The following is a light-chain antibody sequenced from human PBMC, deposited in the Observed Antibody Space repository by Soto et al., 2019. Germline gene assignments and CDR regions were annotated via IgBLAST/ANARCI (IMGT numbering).Light chain of an antibody. V-gene: IGKV3-11*01. CDR2: DAS. J-gene: IGKJ1*01. CDR3: HQRSNWPPWT. Sequence: EIVLTQSPATLSLSPGERATLSCRASQSVSSYLAWYQQKPGQAPRLLIYDASNRATGIPARFSGSGSGTEFSPTIISLEPEDFAVYYCHQRSNWPPWTFGQGTKVEIK. CDR1: QSVSSY.